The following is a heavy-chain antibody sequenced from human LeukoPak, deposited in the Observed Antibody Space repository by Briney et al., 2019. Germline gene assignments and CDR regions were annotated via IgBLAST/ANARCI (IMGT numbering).Heavy chain of an antibody. CDR1: GFIFSSYE. Sequence: GGSLRLSCAASGFIFSSYEMNWVRQAPGKGLEWVANIKQDGSEKYYVDSVKGRFTISRDNAKNSLYLQMNSLRAEDTAVYYCARDKIVGATYFDYWGQGTLVTVSS. CDR2: IKQDGSEK. D-gene: IGHD1-26*01. V-gene: IGHV3-7*01. CDR3: ARDKIVGATYFDY. J-gene: IGHJ4*02.